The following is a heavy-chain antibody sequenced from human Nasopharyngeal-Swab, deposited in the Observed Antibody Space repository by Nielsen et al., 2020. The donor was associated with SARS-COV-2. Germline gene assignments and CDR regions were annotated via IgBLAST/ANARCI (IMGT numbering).Heavy chain of an antibody. Sequence: GESLKISCAASGFTFSSYAMSWVRQAPGKGLEWVSAISGSGGSTSYEYSVKGRFTIYRDNSKNKLYLQMHSLRAEDTAVYYCAKSSHYGSEYYYYYYMDVWGKGTTVTVSS. J-gene: IGHJ6*03. D-gene: IGHD3-10*01. CDR2: ISGSGGST. V-gene: IGHV3-23*01. CDR3: AKSSHYGSEYYYYYYMDV. CDR1: GFTFSSYA.